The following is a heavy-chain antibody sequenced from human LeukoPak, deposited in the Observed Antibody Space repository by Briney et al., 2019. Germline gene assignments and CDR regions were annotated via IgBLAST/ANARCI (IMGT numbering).Heavy chain of an antibody. CDR3: ASDRTAAAGNWFDP. CDR2: INSDGSST. J-gene: IGHJ5*02. CDR1: GFTFSSYW. Sequence: GGSLRLSCAAAGFTFSSYWMHWVRQAPGKGLVLVSRINSDGSSTIYADSVKGRFTISRDNAKNTLYLQMNSLRAEDTAVYYCASDRTAAAGNWFDPWGQGTLVTVSS. D-gene: IGHD6-13*01. V-gene: IGHV3-74*01.